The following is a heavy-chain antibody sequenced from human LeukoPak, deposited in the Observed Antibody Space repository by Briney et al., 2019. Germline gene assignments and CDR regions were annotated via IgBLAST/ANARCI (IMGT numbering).Heavy chain of an antibody. D-gene: IGHD1-26*01. V-gene: IGHV4-4*02. J-gene: IGHJ6*02. Sequence: SETLSLTCAVSAGSISSSKWWSWVRRSPVKGLEWIGEIYLYGTTNYNPSLKSRVTMSVDRSKNQFSLKLSSVTAADTAVYYCARQKWEQQGRDYYFYGLDVWGPGTTVTVSS. CDR1: AGSISSSKW. CDR3: ARQKWEQQGRDYYFYGLDV. CDR2: IYLYGTT.